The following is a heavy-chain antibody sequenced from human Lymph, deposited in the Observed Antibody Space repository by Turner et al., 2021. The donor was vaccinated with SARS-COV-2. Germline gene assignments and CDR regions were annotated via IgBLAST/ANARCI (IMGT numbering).Heavy chain of an antibody. Sequence: EVQLVESGGGLVTPGVSVSLPCASSGLSFSYACMNWVRQAPGKGLEWVGRIKSETGGRTKDYEAPVKDTLTIDRDKSKDTLYLKSNRLKNEDTDVYSCTTGWCTGTYGDYMDYWGQGTMVTVSS. D-gene: IGHD1-7*01. CDR3: TTGWCTGTYGDYMDY. J-gene: IGHJ4*02. V-gene: IGHV3-15*01. CDR1: GLSFSYAC. CDR2: IKSETGGRTK.